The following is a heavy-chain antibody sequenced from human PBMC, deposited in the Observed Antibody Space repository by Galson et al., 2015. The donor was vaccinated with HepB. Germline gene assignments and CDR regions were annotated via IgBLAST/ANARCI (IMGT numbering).Heavy chain of an antibody. CDR2: IYYSGST. J-gene: IGHJ3*02. Sequence: SETLSLTCTVSGGSISSYYWSWIRQPPGKGLEWIGYIYYSGSTNYNPSLKSRVTISVDTSKNQFSLKLSSVTAADTAVYYCARDDEGYSAFDIWGQGTMVTVSS. CDR3: ARDDEGYSAFDI. V-gene: IGHV4-59*01. CDR1: GGSISSYY. D-gene: IGHD6-13*01.